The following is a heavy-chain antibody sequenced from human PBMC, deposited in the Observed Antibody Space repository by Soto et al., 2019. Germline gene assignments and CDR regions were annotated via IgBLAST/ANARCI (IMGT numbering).Heavy chain of an antibody. CDR3: ARDNRPQSWFDP. V-gene: IGHV1-69*04. Sequence: SVKVSCKASGGTFSSYTISWVRQAPGQGLEWMGRITPILGIANYAQKFQGRVTITADKSTSTAYMELSSLRSEDTAVYYCARDNRPQSWFDPWGQGTLVTVSS. CDR2: ITPILGIA. J-gene: IGHJ5*02. CDR1: GGTFSSYT.